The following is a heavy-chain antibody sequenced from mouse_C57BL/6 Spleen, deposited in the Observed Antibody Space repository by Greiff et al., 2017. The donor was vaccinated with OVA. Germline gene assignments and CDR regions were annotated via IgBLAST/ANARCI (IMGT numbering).Heavy chain of an antibody. D-gene: IGHD1-1*01. Sequence: VQLQQSGTDLVKPGASVKLSCKASGYTFTSYWMHWVKQRPGQGLEWIGNINPSNGGTNYNEKFKSKATLTVDKSSSTAYMQLSSLTSEDSAVYYCARVITTVVATDYAMDYWGQGTSVTVSS. CDR1: GYTFTSYW. V-gene: IGHV1-53*01. CDR3: ARVITTVVATDYAMDY. CDR2: INPSNGGT. J-gene: IGHJ4*01.